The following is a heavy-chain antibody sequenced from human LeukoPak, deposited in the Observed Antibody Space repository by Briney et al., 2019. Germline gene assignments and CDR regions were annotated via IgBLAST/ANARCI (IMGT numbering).Heavy chain of an antibody. J-gene: IGHJ4*02. V-gene: IGHV3-23*01. D-gene: IGHD3-22*01. CDR3: AKDFHTYYYNSSGYTSPFDY. Sequence: GGSLRLSCAASGFTFSSYAMSWVRQAPGKGLEWVSAISGSGGSTYYADSVKGRFTISRDNSKNTLYLQMNSLRAEDTAVYYCAKDFHTYYYNSSGYTSPFDYWGQGTLVTVFS. CDR2: ISGSGGST. CDR1: GFTFSSYA.